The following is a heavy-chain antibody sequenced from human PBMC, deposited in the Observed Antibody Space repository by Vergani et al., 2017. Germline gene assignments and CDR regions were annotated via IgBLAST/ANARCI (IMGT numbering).Heavy chain of an antibody. J-gene: IGHJ4*02. CDR1: GFTFSSYS. D-gene: IGHD2/OR15-2a*01. CDR2: ISSSSRYI. CDR3: AREERSNTSPFVGD. V-gene: IGHV3-21*04. Sequence: EVQLVESGGGLVKPGGSLRLSCAASGFTFSSYSMNWVRQAPGKGLEWVSSISSSSRYIYYADSVKGRFTISRDNAKNTVYLQMNSLKAEDRATYYCAREERSNTSPFVGDWGQGTLVTV.